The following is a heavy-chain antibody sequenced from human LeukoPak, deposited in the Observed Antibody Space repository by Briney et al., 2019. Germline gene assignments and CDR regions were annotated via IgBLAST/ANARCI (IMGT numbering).Heavy chain of an antibody. D-gene: IGHD5-24*01. CDR3: ARDRVRRWLPLDY. CDR2: INPNSGGT. Sequence: ASGKVSCKASGYTFTGYYMHWVRQAPGQGLEWMGWINPNSGGTNYAQKFQGRVTMTRDTSISTAYMELSRLRSDDTAVYYCARDRVRRWLPLDYWGQGTLVTVSS. CDR1: GYTFTGYY. J-gene: IGHJ4*02. V-gene: IGHV1-2*02.